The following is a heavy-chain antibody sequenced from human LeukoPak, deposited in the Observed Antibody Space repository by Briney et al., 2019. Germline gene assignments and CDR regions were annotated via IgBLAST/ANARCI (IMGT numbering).Heavy chain of an antibody. D-gene: IGHD6-13*01. J-gene: IGHJ4*02. CDR1: GGSISSGDYY. CDR3: ARSQYIIAAAGTGFDY. CDR2: IYYSGST. V-gene: IGHV4-30-4*08. Sequence: PSQTLSLTCTVSGGSISSGDYYWSWIRQPPGKGLEWIGYIYYSGSTYYNPSLKSRVTMSVDTSKNQFSLKLSSVTAADTAVYYCARSQYIIAAAGTGFDYWGQGTLVTVSS.